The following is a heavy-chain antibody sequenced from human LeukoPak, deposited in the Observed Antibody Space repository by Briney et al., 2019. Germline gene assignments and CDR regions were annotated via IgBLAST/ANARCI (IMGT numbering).Heavy chain of an antibody. CDR1: GFTFSTYA. J-gene: IGHJ5*02. CDR2: ISGSGGST. Sequence: GGSLRLSCAASGFTFSTYAMSWVRQAPGNGLEWVSAISGSGGSTYYADSVKGRFTISRDNSKNTLYLQMNSLRAEDTAVYYCAKSFPRIGWFDPWGQGTLVTVSS. CDR3: AKSFPRIGWFDP. D-gene: IGHD3-16*01. V-gene: IGHV3-23*01.